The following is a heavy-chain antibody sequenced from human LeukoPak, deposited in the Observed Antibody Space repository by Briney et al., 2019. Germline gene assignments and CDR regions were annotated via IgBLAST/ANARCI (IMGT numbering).Heavy chain of an antibody. CDR3: ARTECGGDCQYEYYFDY. Sequence: SETLSLTCTVSGGSISSYYWSWIRQPAGKGLEWIGRIYTSGSTNYNPSLKSRVTMSVDTSKNQFSLKLSSVTAADTAVYYCARTECGGDCQYEYYFDYCGQATLATVSS. V-gene: IGHV4-4*07. CDR1: GGSISSYY. J-gene: IGHJ4*02. CDR2: IYTSGST. D-gene: IGHD2-21*02.